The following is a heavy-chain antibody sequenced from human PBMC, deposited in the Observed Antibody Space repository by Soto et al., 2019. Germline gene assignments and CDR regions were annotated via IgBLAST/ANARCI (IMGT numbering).Heavy chain of an antibody. V-gene: IGHV3-11*01. D-gene: IGHD3-3*01. CDR3: ARNLGSGDFWSGYRPPPNFDH. CDR1: GFIFSDYY. CDR2: ISGGGFST. J-gene: IGHJ4*02. Sequence: QVQLVESGGGLVKPGGSLRLSCAASGFIFSDYYMSWIRQAPGKWLEGVSYISGGGFSTSYADSVRGRFTISRDNANNKLDLQMNRLRSEDTAVYYCARNLGSGDFWSGYRPPPNFDHWGQGTLVTVAS.